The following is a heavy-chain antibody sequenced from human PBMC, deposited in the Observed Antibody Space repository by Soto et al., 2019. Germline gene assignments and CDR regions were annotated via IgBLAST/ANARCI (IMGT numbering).Heavy chain of an antibody. D-gene: IGHD3-9*01. CDR2: IYSGGST. Sequence: GGSLRLSCAASGFTVSSNYMSWVRQAPGKGLEWVSVIYSGGSTYYADSVKGRFTISRDNSKNTLYLQMNSLRAEDTAVYYCARDPDWFGYNDYWGQGTLVTVSS. CDR1: GFTVSSNY. V-gene: IGHV3-66*01. J-gene: IGHJ4*02. CDR3: ARDPDWFGYNDY.